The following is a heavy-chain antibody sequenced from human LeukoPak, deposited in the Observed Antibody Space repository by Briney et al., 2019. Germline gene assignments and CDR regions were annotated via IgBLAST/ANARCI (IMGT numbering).Heavy chain of an antibody. CDR3: ARDGEGGFDY. CDR1: GFTFSDYY. J-gene: IGHJ4*02. V-gene: IGHV3-21*04. Sequence: PGGSLRLSCAASGFTFSDYYMNWVRQAPGKGLEWVSSISRTTRYIYYADSVKGRFTISRDNAKNSLYLQMNSLRAEDTALYYCARDGEGGFDYWGQGTLVTVSS. D-gene: IGHD3-16*01. CDR2: ISRTTRYI.